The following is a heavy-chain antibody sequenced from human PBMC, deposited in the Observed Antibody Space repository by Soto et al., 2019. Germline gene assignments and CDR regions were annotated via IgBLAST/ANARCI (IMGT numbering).Heavy chain of an antibody. CDR1: GYTFTSYY. D-gene: IGHD3-22*01. V-gene: IGHV1-46*01. Sequence: ASVKVSCKASGYTFTSYYMHWVRQAPGQGLEWMGIINPSGGSTSYAQKFQGRVTMTRDTSTSTVYMELSSLRSEDTAVYYCAREGYYYYSSGSRAYYYYGMDVWGQGTTVTVSS. CDR2: INPSGGST. J-gene: IGHJ6*02. CDR3: AREGYYYYSSGSRAYYYYGMDV.